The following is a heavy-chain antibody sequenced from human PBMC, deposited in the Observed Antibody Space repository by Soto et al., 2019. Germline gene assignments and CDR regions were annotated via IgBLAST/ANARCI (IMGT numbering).Heavy chain of an antibody. CDR3: ARASYYYDSSGYHQNYYFDD. Sequence: SVKVSCKASGGTFSSYAISWVRQAPGQGLEWMGGIIPIFGTANYAQKFQGRVTITADESTSTAYMELSSLRSEDTAVYYCARASYYYDSSGYHQNYYFDDRGQGTLVTVSS. D-gene: IGHD3-22*01. J-gene: IGHJ4*02. CDR2: IIPIFGTA. V-gene: IGHV1-69*13. CDR1: GGTFSSYA.